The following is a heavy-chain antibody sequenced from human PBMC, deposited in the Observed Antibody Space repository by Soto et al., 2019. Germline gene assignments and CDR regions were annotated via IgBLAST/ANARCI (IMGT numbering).Heavy chain of an antibody. Sequence: QVQLVQSGAEVKKPGSSVKVSCKASGGTFSSYAISWVRQAPGQGLEWMGGIIPIYGTANYAQKFQGRVTITADESTSTADMELSSLRSDDTAVDYCARSQGSSTSLEIYYYYYYGMDVWGQGTTVTVSS. CDR3: ARSQGSSTSLEIYYYYYYGMDV. D-gene: IGHD2-2*01. V-gene: IGHV1-69*01. CDR2: IIPIYGTA. J-gene: IGHJ6*02. CDR1: GGTFSSYA.